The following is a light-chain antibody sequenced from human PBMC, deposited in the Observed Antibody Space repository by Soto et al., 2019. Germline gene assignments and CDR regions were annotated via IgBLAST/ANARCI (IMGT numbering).Light chain of an antibody. CDR3: QQYYSYPRT. Sequence: AIRMTQSPSSLSASTGDRVSITCRVSQGISSYLAWYQQKQGKAPKLLIYATSTLQSGVPSRFSGSGSGTDFTLTISCLQSEDFATYYCQQYYSYPRTFGQGTKV. J-gene: IGKJ1*01. CDR2: ATS. CDR1: QGISSY. V-gene: IGKV1-8*01.